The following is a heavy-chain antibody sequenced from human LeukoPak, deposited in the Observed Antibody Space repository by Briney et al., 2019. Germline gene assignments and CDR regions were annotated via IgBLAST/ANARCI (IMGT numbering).Heavy chain of an antibody. J-gene: IGHJ4*02. CDR2: ISYDGSNK. CDR1: GFTFSSYG. Sequence: GRSLRLSCAASGFTFSSYGMHWVRQAPGKGLEWVAVISYDGSNKYYADSVKGRFTISRDNSKNTLYLQMNSLRAEDTAVYYCARGFTAYSSSWYFGGYGVFDYWGQGTLVTVSS. CDR3: ARGFTAYSSSWYFGGYGVFDY. D-gene: IGHD6-13*01. V-gene: IGHV3-30*03.